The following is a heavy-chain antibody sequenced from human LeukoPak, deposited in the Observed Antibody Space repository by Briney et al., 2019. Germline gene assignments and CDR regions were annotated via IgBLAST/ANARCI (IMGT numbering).Heavy chain of an antibody. CDR2: ISGSGGST. D-gene: IGHD1-26*01. Sequence: GGSLRLSCAASGFTFSSYAMSWVRQAPGKGLEWVSAISGSGGSTYYADSVKGRFTISRDNSKNTLYLHMDSLRPEDTAVYYCARDPQWELLKYYFAYWGQGTLITVSS. CDR3: ARDPQWELLKYYFAY. V-gene: IGHV3-23*01. CDR1: GFTFSSYA. J-gene: IGHJ4*02.